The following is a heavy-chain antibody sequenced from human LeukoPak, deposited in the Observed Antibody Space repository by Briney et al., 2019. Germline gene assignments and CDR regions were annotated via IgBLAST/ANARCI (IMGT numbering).Heavy chain of an antibody. J-gene: IGHJ4*02. V-gene: IGHV1-2*02. CDR1: GYTFTGYY. CDR3: ARAPEDHGNLLFDY. CDR2: INPNSGGT. D-gene: IGHD1-14*01. Sequence: ASVKVSCKASGYTFTGYYMHWVRQAPGQGLEWMGWINPNSGGTNYAQKFRGRVTMTRDTSISTAYMELSRLRSDDTAVYYCARAPEDHGNLLFDYWGQGTLVTVSS.